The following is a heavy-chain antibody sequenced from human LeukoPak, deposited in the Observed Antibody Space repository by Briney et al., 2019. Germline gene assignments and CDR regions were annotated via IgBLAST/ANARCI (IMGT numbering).Heavy chain of an antibody. CDR3: ARDITGSYFDY. J-gene: IGHJ4*02. Sequence: GGSLRLSCAASGFTFSSFLMSWVRQAPGKGLEWVANIKQDGSEKSYVDSVKGRFTISRDNAKNSLYLQMNNLRAEDTAVYYCARDITGSYFDYWGQGTLVTVSS. CDR2: IKQDGSEK. CDR1: GFTFSSFL. V-gene: IGHV3-7*05. D-gene: IGHD1-20*01.